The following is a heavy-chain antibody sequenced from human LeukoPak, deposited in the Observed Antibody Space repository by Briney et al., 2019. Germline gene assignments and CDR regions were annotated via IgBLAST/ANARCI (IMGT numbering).Heavy chain of an antibody. CDR3: ARGGGIAACGGGYYFDY. V-gene: IGHV4-30-2*01. J-gene: IGHJ4*02. CDR2: IYHSGST. D-gene: IGHD6-13*01. CDR1: GGSISSGGYY. Sequence: SQTLSLTCTVSGGSISSGGYYWSWIRQPPGKGLEWIGYIYHSGSTYYNPSLKSRVTISVDRSKNQFSLKLSSVTAADTAVYYCARGGGIAACGGGYYFDYWGQGTLVTVSS.